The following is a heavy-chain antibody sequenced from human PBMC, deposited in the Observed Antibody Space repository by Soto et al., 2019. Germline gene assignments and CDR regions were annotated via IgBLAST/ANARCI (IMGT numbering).Heavy chain of an antibody. CDR3: AGDPDSHYNDSHASSYP. Sequence: SVKVSCKASGGTFSTYTITWVRQAPGQGFEWMGRIIPIIGIINYAQKFQGRVTITADKFTGTAYMELTRLRSDDTAVYYCAGDPDSHYNDSHASSYPWGQGTLVTVSS. CDR2: IIPIIGII. V-gene: IGHV1-69*04. D-gene: IGHD3-22*01. CDR1: GGTFSTYT. J-gene: IGHJ5*02.